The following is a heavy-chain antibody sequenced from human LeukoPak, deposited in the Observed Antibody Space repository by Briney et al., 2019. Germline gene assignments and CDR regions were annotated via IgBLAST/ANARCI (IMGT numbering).Heavy chain of an antibody. CDR1: GGSISSSSYY. CDR2: ISSSGSTI. D-gene: IGHD4-17*01. Sequence: LPLTCTVSGGSISSSSYYWGWIRQAPGKGLEWVSYISSSGSTIYYADSVKGRFTISRDNAKNPLYLQMNSLRAEDTAVYYCARVSRRGVTTTGDYWGQGTLVTVSS. CDR3: ARVSRRGVTTTGDY. J-gene: IGHJ4*02. V-gene: IGHV3-11*01.